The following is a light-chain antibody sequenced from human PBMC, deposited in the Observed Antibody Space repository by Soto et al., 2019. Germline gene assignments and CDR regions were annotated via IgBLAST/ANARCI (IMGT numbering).Light chain of an antibody. V-gene: IGLV2-14*01. J-gene: IGLJ1*01. CDR1: SSDVGAYNY. Sequence: QSALTQPASVSGSPGQSITISCTGTSSDVGAYNYVSWFQQHPGKAPKLMIYDVSNRPSGVSNRFSGSKSGNTASLTISGLQAEDEADYYCCSYTTSRTYVFGTGTKVTVL. CDR2: DVS. CDR3: CSYTTSRTYV.